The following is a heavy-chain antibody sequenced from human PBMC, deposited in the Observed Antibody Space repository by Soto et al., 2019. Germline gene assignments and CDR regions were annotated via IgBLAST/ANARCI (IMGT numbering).Heavy chain of an antibody. CDR3: ARSVAVPGAHIDY. D-gene: IGHD6-19*01. CDR2: VYYTGST. Sequence: SETLSLTCSVSGGSISCSYWSWIRQSPGKGLEWLGYVYYTGSTNYSPSLRSRVSISVDTSKNEFSLRLSSVTAADTAVYFCARSVAVPGAHIDYWGQGTQVTVSS. CDR1: GGSISCSY. J-gene: IGHJ4*02. V-gene: IGHV4-59*01.